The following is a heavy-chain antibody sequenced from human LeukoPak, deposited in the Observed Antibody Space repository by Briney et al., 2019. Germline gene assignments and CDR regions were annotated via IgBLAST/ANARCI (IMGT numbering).Heavy chain of an antibody. CDR1: GFSFSDYW. V-gene: IGHV3-7*01. Sequence: GGSLRLSCAASGFSFSDYWMTWVRQAPGKGLEWVAHIRQDGSGTYYVDSLKGRFTIYRDNAKNSLYLEMNSLRVEDTAVYYCARDWSSSSGLDYWGQGTLVTVSS. CDR2: IRQDGSGT. D-gene: IGHD6-6*01. CDR3: ARDWSSSSGLDY. J-gene: IGHJ4*02.